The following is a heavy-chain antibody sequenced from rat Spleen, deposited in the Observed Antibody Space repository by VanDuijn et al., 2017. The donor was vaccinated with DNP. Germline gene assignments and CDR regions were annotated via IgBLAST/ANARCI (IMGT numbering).Heavy chain of an antibody. J-gene: IGHJ3*01. CDR2: ISHSDDTT. D-gene: IGHD1-7*01. Sequence: EVQLVESGGGLVQPGGSLKLSCAASGFSFSNYYMAWVRQAPKQGLEWVAMISHSDDTTYYPDSVKGRFTISRDNAQSSLYLQMNSLKSEDTATYYCATSSYFGYDYGFAYWGQGTLVTVSS. CDR1: GFSFSNYY. V-gene: IGHV5-25*01. CDR3: ATSSYFGYDYGFAY.